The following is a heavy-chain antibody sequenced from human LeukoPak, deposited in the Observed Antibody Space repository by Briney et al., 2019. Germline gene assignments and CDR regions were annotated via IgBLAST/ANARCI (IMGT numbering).Heavy chain of an antibody. D-gene: IGHD2-2*01. Sequence: PSETLSLTCTVSGGSIGSSSYYWGWIRQPPGKGLEWIGSIYYSGSTYYNPSLKSRVTISVDTSKNQFSLKLSSVTAADTAVYYCARPRSTRNWYFDLWGRGTLVTVSS. V-gene: IGHV4-39*01. CDR1: GGSIGSSSYY. CDR2: IYYSGST. J-gene: IGHJ2*01. CDR3: ARPRSTRNWYFDL.